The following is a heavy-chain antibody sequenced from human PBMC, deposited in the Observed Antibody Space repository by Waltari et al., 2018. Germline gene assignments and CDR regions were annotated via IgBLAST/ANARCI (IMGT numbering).Heavy chain of an antibody. D-gene: IGHD3-22*01. CDR3: AREFDSSGYYYRAA. V-gene: IGHV4-4*07. CDR1: GDSIRDYY. CDR2: IDPSGTT. Sequence: QVQLQESGPRLVKPSETLSLTCTVSGDSIRDYYWSWIRQPAGKGLEWIGRIDPSGTTNYNPSLKSRVTMSGDTSKNQFSLRLRSVTVADTAVYYCAREFDSSGYYYRAAWGQGALVTVSS. J-gene: IGHJ5*02.